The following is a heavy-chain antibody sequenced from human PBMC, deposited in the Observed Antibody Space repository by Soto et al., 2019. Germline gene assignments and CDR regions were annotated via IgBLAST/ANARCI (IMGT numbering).Heavy chain of an antibody. J-gene: IGHJ6*03. CDR1: GGSISTSRSY. CDR2: IFCSGST. CDR3: ARVYYDILTGYLRSYYYYMDV. V-gene: IGHV4-39*07. D-gene: IGHD3-9*01. Sequence: SETLSLTCSVSGGSISTSRSYWAWIRQPPGKGLEWLANIFCSGSTFYNPSLASRVSISVDTSKNEFSLKLSSVTAADTAVYYCARVYYDILTGYLRSYYYYMDVWGKGTTVTVSS.